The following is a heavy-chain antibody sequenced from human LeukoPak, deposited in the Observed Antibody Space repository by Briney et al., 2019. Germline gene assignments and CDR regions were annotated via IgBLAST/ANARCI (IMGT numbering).Heavy chain of an antibody. V-gene: IGHV3-7*01. J-gene: IGHJ4*02. CDR1: GFTFSSYW. Sequence: GGSLRLSCAASGFTFSSYWMSWVRQTPGKGLEWVANIKQDGSEKSSVDSVKGRFTISRDNSKNTLYLQMNSLRAEDTAVYYCARILDSAWGELGYWGQGTLVTVSS. CDR2: IKQDGSEK. CDR3: ARILDSAWGELGY. D-gene: IGHD6-19*01.